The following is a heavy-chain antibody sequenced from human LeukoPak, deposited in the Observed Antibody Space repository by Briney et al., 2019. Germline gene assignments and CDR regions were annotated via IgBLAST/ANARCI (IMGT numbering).Heavy chain of an antibody. J-gene: IGHJ4*02. CDR3: ARGGYSSGWYFDY. CDR2: ISYDGNNK. CDR1: GFTFSDCA. Sequence: PGGSLRLSCAASGFTFSDCAMHWVRQAPGKGLEWVALISYDGNNKYYTDSVKGRFTISRDNSKNTLYLQMNSLRAEDTAVYYCARGGYSSGWYFDYWGQGTLVTVSS. D-gene: IGHD6-19*01. V-gene: IGHV3-30*14.